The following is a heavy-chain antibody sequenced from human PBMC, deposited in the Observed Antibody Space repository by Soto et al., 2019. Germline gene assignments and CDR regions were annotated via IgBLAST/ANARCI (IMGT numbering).Heavy chain of an antibody. V-gene: IGHV4-34*02. D-gene: IGHD3-16*02. CDR1: GGSFSGYY. CDR2: INHSGST. J-gene: IGHJ4*02. Sequence: QVQLQQWGAGLLKPSETLSLTCAVYGGSFSGYYWSWIRQPPGKGLEWLGEINHSGSTNYDPSLKSRVTISVDTSKNQFSLKLSSVTAADTAVYYCARGSNFDYVWGTSRYSFDYWGQGTLVTVSS. CDR3: ARGSNFDYVWGTSRYSFDY.